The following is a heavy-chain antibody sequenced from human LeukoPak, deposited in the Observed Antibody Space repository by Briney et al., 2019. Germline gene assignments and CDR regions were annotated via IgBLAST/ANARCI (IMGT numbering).Heavy chain of an antibody. D-gene: IGHD6-19*01. CDR3: ARGIAVAGTFGWFDP. J-gene: IGHJ5*02. CDR1: GFTFSSYA. CDR2: ISYDGSNK. V-gene: IGHV3-30-3*01. Sequence: GGPLGLPCAASGFTFSSYAMHWVRKAPGKGLEWVAVISYDGSNKYYADSVKGRFTIPRDNSKNTLYLQMNSLRAEDTAVYYCARGIAVAGTFGWFDPWGQGTLVTVSS.